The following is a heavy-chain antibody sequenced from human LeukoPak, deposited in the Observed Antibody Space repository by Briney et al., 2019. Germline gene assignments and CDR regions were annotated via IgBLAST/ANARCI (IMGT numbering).Heavy chain of an antibody. V-gene: IGHV4-59*05. J-gene: IGHJ5*02. CDR2: IYYSGST. D-gene: IGHD1-26*01. Sequence: PSETLSLTCTVSGGSISSYYWSWIRQPPGKGLEWIGSIYYSGSTYYNPSLKSRVTISVDTSKNQFSLKLSSVTAADTAVYYCARESGGSYGNWFDPWGQGTLVTVSS. CDR1: GGSISSYY. CDR3: ARESGGSYGNWFDP.